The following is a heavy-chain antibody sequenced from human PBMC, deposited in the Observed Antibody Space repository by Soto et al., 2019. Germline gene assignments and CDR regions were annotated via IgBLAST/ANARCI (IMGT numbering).Heavy chain of an antibody. Sequence: SETLSLTCTVSGGSISSYYWSWIRQPPGKGLEWIGYIYYSGSTNYNPSLKSRVTISVDTSKNQFSLKLSSVTAADTAVYYCARLNPTYYYDSSGYFRDYWGQGTLVTVSS. CDR3: ARLNPTYYYDSSGYFRDY. CDR1: GGSISSYY. CDR2: IYYSGST. V-gene: IGHV4-59*08. D-gene: IGHD3-22*01. J-gene: IGHJ4*02.